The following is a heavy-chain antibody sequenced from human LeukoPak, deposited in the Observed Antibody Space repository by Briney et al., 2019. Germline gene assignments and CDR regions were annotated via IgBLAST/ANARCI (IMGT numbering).Heavy chain of an antibody. J-gene: IGHJ4*02. CDR2: INSDGSWT. V-gene: IGHV3-74*01. D-gene: IGHD3-22*01. Sequence: GGSLRLSCAASGNYWMHWVRQAPGKGLVWVSHINSDGSWTSYADSVKGRFTISKDNAKNSLYLQMNSLRAEDTAVYYCARDRSSRSYYDSSGYAPVDYWGQGTLVTVSS. CDR3: ARDRSSRSYYDSSGYAPVDY. CDR1: GNYW.